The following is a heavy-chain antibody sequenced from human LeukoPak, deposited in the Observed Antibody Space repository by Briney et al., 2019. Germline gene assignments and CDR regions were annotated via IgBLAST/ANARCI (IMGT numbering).Heavy chain of an antibody. D-gene: IGHD3-22*01. J-gene: IGHJ4*02. V-gene: IGHV4-38-2*01. CDR1: GYSISTSYY. CDR2: IHHSGDT. CDR3: ASASNSGYYYFDY. Sequence: PSETLSLTCAVSGYSISTSYYWGWIRQPPGKGLEWIGTIHHSGDTYYNPSLKSRVTTSLDTSKNQFSLHLSSVTAADTALYYCASASNSGYYYFDYWGQGTLVTVPS.